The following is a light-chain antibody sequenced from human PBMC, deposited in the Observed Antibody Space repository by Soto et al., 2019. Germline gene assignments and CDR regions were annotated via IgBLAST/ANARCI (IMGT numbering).Light chain of an antibody. CDR3: QQYNSWPPYP. J-gene: IGKJ2*01. V-gene: IGKV3-15*01. Sequence: EIVMTQSPATLSVSPGERATLSCRASQSVSSNLAWYQQKPGQAPRLLISGASTRATGIPGRFSGSGSGTEFTLTISSLQSEDFAVYYCQQYNSWPPYPFGQGTKREIK. CDR2: GAS. CDR1: QSVSSN.